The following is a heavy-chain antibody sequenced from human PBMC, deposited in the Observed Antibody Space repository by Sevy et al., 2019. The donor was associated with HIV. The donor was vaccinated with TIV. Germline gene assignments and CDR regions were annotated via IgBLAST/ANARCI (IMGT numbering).Heavy chain of an antibody. CDR2: ISSKGGST. J-gene: IGHJ4*02. CDR1: GFTFSSYA. Sequence: GGSLRLSCSASGFTFSSYAMHWVRQAPGKGLEYVSAISSKGGSTYYADSVKGRFTISRDNSKNTLYLQMSSLRAEDTAVYYCVNGRRSYYGSGSSFDYWGQGTLVTVSS. V-gene: IGHV3-64D*06. D-gene: IGHD3-10*01. CDR3: VNGRRSYYGSGSSFDY.